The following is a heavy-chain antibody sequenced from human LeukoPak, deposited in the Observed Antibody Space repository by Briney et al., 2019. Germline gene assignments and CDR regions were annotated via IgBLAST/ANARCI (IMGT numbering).Heavy chain of an antibody. CDR2: INPNSGGA. V-gene: IGHV1-2*02. D-gene: IGHD4-11*01. J-gene: IGHJ5*02. Sequence: ASVKVSCKASGYTFTGCYMHWVRQAPGQGLEWMGWINPNSGGANYAQKFQGRVTMTRDTSISTAYMELSRLRSDDTAVYYCARDRNYGPYGRWFDPWGQGTLVTVSS. CDR1: GYTFTGCY. CDR3: ARDRNYGPYGRWFDP.